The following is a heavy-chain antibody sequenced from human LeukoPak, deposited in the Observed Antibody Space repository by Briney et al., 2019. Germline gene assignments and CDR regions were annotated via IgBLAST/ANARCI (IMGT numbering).Heavy chain of an antibody. J-gene: IGHJ4*02. CDR3: AKYLDGSGFVYY. Sequence: GRSLRLSCAASGXTFSSYGMHWVRQAPGKGLEWVAVISNEGSTKYYVDSVKGRFTISRDNSKNTLYLQMISLRAEDTAVYYCAKYLDGSGFVYYWGQGTLVTVSS. CDR2: ISNEGSTK. CDR1: GXTFSSYG. V-gene: IGHV3-30*18. D-gene: IGHD6-19*01.